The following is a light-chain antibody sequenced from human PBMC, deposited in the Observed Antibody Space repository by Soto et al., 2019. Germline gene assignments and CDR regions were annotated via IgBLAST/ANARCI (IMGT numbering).Light chain of an antibody. CDR2: TAS. CDR1: QRISNY. J-gene: IGKJ1*01. V-gene: IGKV1-9*01. Sequence: DIQMTQSPSSLSASLVYRFAITCLASQRISNYLNWYQQKPGKDPKILISTASTLQSGVPSRFSGSGSGTEFTLTISSLQPEDFATYYCQQLNNYPRTFGQGTKVDI. CDR3: QQLNNYPRT.